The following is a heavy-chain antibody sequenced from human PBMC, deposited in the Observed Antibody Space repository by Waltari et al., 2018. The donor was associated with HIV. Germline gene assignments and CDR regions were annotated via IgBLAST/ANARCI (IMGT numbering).Heavy chain of an antibody. CDR1: GDTFSSYG. J-gene: IGHJ6*02. V-gene: IGHV1-69*12. CDR2: MIPWSGTS. D-gene: IGHD2-2*01. Sequence: QVQAVQSGAEVKKPGSSVTVSCKASGDTFSSYGISWVRQAPGQGLEWKGGMIPWSGTSNYAQKFQGRLTINADGSTNTAYMELSSLKSEDTAVYYCARGTGDCSSTSCPTWGMDVWGQGTTVTVSS. CDR3: ARGTGDCSSTSCPTWGMDV.